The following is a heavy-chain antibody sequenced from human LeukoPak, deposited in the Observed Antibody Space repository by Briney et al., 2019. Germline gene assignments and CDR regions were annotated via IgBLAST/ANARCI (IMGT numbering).Heavy chain of an antibody. CDR1: GGSIGTNY. D-gene: IGHD2-2*01. J-gene: IGHJ4*02. CDR3: ARVVPAATPVDY. V-gene: IGHV4-59*12. Sequence: SETLSLTCIVSGGSIGTNYWNWIRQPPGKGLEWIGYISYSGGTNYNPSLKSRVTISLDSSKKHFSLKLSSVTAADTAVYYCARVVPAATPVDYWGQGTLVTVSS. CDR2: ISYSGGT.